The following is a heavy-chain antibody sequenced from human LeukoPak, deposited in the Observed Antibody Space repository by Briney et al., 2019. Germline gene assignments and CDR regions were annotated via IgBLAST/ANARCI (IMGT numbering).Heavy chain of an antibody. D-gene: IGHD6-13*01. Sequence: PSETLSLTCAVYGGSFSGYYWSWIRQPPGKGLEWIGEINHSGSTNYNPSLKSRVTISVDTSKNQFSLKLSSVTAADTAVYYCAREGRIAAAGMAFWGQGTMVTVSP. V-gene: IGHV4-34*01. CDR3: AREGRIAAAGMAF. J-gene: IGHJ3*01. CDR2: INHSGST. CDR1: GGSFSGYY.